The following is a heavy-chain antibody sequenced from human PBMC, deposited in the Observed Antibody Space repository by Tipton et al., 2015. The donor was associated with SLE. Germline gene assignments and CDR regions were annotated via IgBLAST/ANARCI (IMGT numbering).Heavy chain of an antibody. J-gene: IGHJ3*02. Sequence: TLSLTCSVSGDSIISSSYYWGWIRQPPGKGLEWIGSMYYSGSTYYNPSLKSRVPISVDTSKNQFSLMLRSVTAADTAVYYCARDGPYYDFWSGMGPFDIWGQGTMVTVSS. V-gene: IGHV4-39*07. CDR2: MYYSGST. CDR3: ARDGPYYDFWSGMGPFDI. CDR1: GDSIISSSYY. D-gene: IGHD3-3*01.